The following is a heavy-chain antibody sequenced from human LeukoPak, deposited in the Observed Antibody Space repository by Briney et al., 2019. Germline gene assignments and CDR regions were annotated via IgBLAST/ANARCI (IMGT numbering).Heavy chain of an antibody. Sequence: PGGSLRLSCAASGFTFSSYSMNWVRQAPGKGLEWVSSIYYADSVKGRFTISRDNAKNSLYLQLNSLRAEDTAVYYCARDSSGVGVDFDYWGQGTLVTVSS. J-gene: IGHJ4*02. CDR2: I. D-gene: IGHD1-26*01. CDR1: GFTFSSYS. V-gene: IGHV3-21*01. CDR3: ARDSSGVGVDFDY.